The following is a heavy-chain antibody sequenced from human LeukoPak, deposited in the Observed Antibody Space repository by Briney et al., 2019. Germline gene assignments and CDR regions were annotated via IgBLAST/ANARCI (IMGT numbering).Heavy chain of an antibody. CDR2: VTPSGDPT. J-gene: IGHJ4*02. Sequence: PGGSLRLSCAGSGFTFSTHGMNWVRQAPGKGLEWVSGVTPSGDPTYYAASVKGRFTISRDNSKNTLYLQMNSLRAEDTAVYYCAKDSRGYQDYFDYWGQGTLVTVSS. CDR1: GFTFSTHG. D-gene: IGHD3-22*01. V-gene: IGHV3-23*01. CDR3: AKDSRGYQDYFDY.